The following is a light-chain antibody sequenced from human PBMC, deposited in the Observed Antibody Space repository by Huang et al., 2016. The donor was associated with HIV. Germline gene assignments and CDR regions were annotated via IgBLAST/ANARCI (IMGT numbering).Light chain of an antibody. CDR2: WAS. Sequence: DIVMTQSPDSLAVSLGERATLNCKSSQSVLHSSNNQDYLAWYQQKPGQPPKLLIYWASTRESGVPDRFNGSGSGTDFTLTISSLQAEDVAVYYCQQYYGTPWTFGQGTKVEIK. CDR3: QQYYGTPWT. V-gene: IGKV4-1*01. CDR1: QSVLHSSNNQDY. J-gene: IGKJ2*02.